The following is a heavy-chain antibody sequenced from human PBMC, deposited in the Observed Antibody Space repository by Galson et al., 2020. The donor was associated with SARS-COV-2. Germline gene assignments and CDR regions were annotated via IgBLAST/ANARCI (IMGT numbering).Heavy chain of an antibody. Sequence: GGSLRLSCAASGFALSNYWMHWVRQTTGKGLELVSRINSVGSNITYADSVKGRFTISRDNAKNTLYLQMNSLRSEDTALYYYAGALAIWGQGTLVTVSS. J-gene: IGHJ4*02. V-gene: IGHV3-74*01. CDR3: AGALAI. CDR1: GFALSNYW. CDR2: INSVGSNI.